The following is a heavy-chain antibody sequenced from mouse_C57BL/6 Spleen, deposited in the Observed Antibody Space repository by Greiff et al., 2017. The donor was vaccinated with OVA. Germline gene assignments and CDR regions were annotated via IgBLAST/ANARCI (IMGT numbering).Heavy chain of an antibody. Sequence: EVKLMESGGGLVKPGGSLKLSCAASGFTFSSYAMSWVRQTPEKRLEWVATISDGGSYTYYPDNVKGRFTISRDNAKNNLYLQMSHLKSEDTAMYYCARDGDGCFDYWGQGTTLTVSS. CDR2: ISDGGSYT. J-gene: IGHJ2*01. D-gene: IGHD2-3*01. CDR3: ARDGDGCFDY. CDR1: GFTFSSYA. V-gene: IGHV5-4*01.